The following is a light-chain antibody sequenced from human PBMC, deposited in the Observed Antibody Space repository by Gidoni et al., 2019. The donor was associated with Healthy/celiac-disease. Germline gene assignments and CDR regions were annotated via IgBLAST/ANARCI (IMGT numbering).Light chain of an antibody. Sequence: NFMLTQPHSVSESPGKTVTISCTRSSGSIAINYVQWYQQRPGSAPTTVIYEDNQRPSGVPDRFSGSIDSSSNSASLTISGLKTEDEADYYCQSYDSSIPWVFGGGTKLTVL. CDR2: EDN. V-gene: IGLV6-57*04. CDR3: QSYDSSIPWV. J-gene: IGLJ3*02. CDR1: SGSIAINY.